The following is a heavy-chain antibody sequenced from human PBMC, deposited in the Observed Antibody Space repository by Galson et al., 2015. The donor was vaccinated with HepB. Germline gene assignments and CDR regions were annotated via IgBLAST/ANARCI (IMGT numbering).Heavy chain of an antibody. Sequence: SLRLSCAASGFTFSSYAMHWVRQAPGKGLEWVAVISYDGSNKYYADSVKGRFTISRDNSKNTLYLQMNSLRAEDTAVYYCARELTRLDYGDAFDIWGQGTMVTVSS. CDR2: ISYDGSNK. CDR1: GFTFSSYA. CDR3: ARELTRLDYGDAFDI. V-gene: IGHV3-30-3*01. J-gene: IGHJ3*02. D-gene: IGHD4-17*01.